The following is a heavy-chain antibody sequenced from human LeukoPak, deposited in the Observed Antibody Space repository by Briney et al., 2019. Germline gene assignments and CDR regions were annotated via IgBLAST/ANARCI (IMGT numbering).Heavy chain of an antibody. CDR2: INHSGST. V-gene: IGHV4-34*01. CDR1: RGSGRGYY. CDR3: ARSDSSGDFDY. D-gene: IGHD3-22*01. Sequence: SQTLALTWAVERGSGRGYYCSWIRHPQEKRLEWIGEINHSGSTNYNPSLKSRVTISVDTSKNQFSLKLSSVTAADTAVYYCARSDSSGDFDYWGQGTLVTVSS. J-gene: IGHJ4*02.